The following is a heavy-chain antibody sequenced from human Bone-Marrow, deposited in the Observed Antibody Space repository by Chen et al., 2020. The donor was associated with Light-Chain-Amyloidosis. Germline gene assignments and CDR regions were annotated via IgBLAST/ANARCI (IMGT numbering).Heavy chain of an antibody. Sequence: QVQLQESGPGLVKPSETLSLTCTVSGGSISSYYWSWIRQPPGKGLEWIGYIYYSGSTNYNPSLKSRVTISVDTSKNQFSLKLSSVTAADTAVYYCARGLSGYDYIDYWGQGTLVTVSS. CDR3: ARGLSGYDYIDY. V-gene: IGHV4-59*01. CDR1: GGSISSYY. D-gene: IGHD5-12*01. J-gene: IGHJ4*02. CDR2: IYYSGST.